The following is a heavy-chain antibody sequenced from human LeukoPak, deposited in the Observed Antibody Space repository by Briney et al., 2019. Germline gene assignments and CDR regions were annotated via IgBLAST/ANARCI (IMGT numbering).Heavy chain of an antibody. CDR2: ISAYNGNT. J-gene: IGHJ4*02. CDR3: ARVMAYDSSGYRYYFDY. D-gene: IGHD3-22*01. V-gene: IGHV1-18*01. CDR1: GYTFTIYG. Sequence: GASVKVSCKASGYTFTIYGISWVRQAPGQGREWMGWISAYNGNTNYAQKLQGRVTMTTDTSMSTAYMELRSLRSDDTAVYYCARVMAYDSSGYRYYFDYWGQGTLVTVSS.